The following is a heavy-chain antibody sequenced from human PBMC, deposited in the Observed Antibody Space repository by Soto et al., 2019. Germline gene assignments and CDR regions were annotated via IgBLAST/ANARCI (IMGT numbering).Heavy chain of an antibody. CDR2: ISSGGDP. CDR3: ARDSGYSSAYWEHYFDY. V-gene: IGHV3-53*01. J-gene: IGHJ4*02. Sequence: GGSLRLSCATSGFSISDKFMSWVRQAPGKGLEWISVISSGGDPSYADSVKGRFTISRDITKNTLFLQMTSMRADDTAVYFCARDSGYSSAYWEHYFDYWGQGTLVTVSS. D-gene: IGHD3-16*01. CDR1: GFSISDKF.